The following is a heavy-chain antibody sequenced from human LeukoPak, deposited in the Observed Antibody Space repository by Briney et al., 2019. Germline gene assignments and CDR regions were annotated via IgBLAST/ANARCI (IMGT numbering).Heavy chain of an antibody. V-gene: IGHV3-30*18. CDR3: AKEFGDYQGFDY. J-gene: IGHJ4*02. CDR1: GFTFNNYV. D-gene: IGHD4-17*01. CDR2: IAHDGVAK. Sequence: GRSLRLSCAASGFTFNNYVMHWVRQAPGKGLEWVAVIAHDGVAKRYADSVKGRFTISRDNSKTTLYLQMDNLRSEDTAVYYCAKEFGDYQGFDYWGQGTLATVSS.